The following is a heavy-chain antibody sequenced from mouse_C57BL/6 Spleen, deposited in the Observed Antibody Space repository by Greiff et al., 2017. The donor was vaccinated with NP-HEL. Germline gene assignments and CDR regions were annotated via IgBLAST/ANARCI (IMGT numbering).Heavy chain of an antibody. CDR3: ARDQAQATFDD. CDR2: LYPGSGNT. Sequence: QVQLQQSGAELVRPGASVKLSCKASGYTFTDYYINWVKQRPGQGLEWIARLYPGSGNTYYNEKFKGKATLTAEKSSSTAYMQLSSLTSEDSAVYFCARDQAQATFDDWGQGTTLTVSS. D-gene: IGHD3-2*02. V-gene: IGHV1-76*01. CDR1: GYTFTDYY. J-gene: IGHJ2*01.